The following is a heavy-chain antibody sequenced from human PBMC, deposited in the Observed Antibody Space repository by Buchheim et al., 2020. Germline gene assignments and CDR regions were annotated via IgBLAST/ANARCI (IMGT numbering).Heavy chain of an antibody. J-gene: IGHJ4*02. Sequence: EVQLVESGGGLVQPGGSLRLSCAASGFTFSSYWMSWVRQAPGKGREWVANIKQDGSEKYYVDTVKGRFTLSRDNAKNSRYLQMNSLRAEDTAVYYCARDRSSALYYYDSSGYPFDYWGQGTL. D-gene: IGHD3-22*01. CDR2: IKQDGSEK. CDR1: GFTFSSYW. CDR3: ARDRSSALYYYDSSGYPFDY. V-gene: IGHV3-7*04.